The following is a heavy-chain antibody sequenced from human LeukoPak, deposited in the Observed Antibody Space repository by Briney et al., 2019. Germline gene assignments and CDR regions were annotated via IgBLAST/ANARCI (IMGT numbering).Heavy chain of an antibody. CDR3: ARGVKSTYYDFWSVPSLDY. J-gene: IGHJ4*02. D-gene: IGHD3-3*01. CDR1: GDYINNNY. CDR2: IFYTGNT. Sequence: PSETLSLICTVSGDYINNNYWSWIRQPPGKRLEGIGYIFYTGNTNYNPSLKSRVTISLDKAKNQFSLKVNSVTAADTGVYYCARGVKSTYYDFWSVPSLDYWGQGTLVTVSS. V-gene: IGHV4-59*01.